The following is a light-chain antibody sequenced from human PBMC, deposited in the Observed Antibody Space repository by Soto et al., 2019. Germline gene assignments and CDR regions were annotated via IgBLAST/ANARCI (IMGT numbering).Light chain of an antibody. J-gene: IGKJ1*01. CDR1: QSISTY. CDR2: GAS. CDR3: QQSYTTPWT. Sequence: DIQMTQSPSSLSPSVGDKVTITCRASQSISTYLNWYQQKPGEAPKLLIYGASSLQSGVPSRFSGHGSGTYFTLTITSLQPEDFTTYYCQQSYTTPWTFGQGTKVEIK. V-gene: IGKV1-39*01.